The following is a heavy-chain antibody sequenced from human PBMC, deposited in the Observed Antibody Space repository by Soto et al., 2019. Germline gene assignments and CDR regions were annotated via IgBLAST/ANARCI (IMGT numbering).Heavy chain of an antibody. V-gene: IGHV3-23*01. D-gene: IGHD3-10*01. Sequence: EVQLLESGGGLVQPGGSLRLSCAASGFTFSSYAMSWVRQAPGKGLEWVSAISGSGGSTYYADSVKGRFTISRDNSENTLYLQMNSLRAEDTAVYYCAKCVSGAYIVFYYMDVWGKGTTVTVSS. CDR3: AKCVSGAYIVFYYMDV. CDR2: ISGSGGST. CDR1: GFTFSSYA. J-gene: IGHJ6*03.